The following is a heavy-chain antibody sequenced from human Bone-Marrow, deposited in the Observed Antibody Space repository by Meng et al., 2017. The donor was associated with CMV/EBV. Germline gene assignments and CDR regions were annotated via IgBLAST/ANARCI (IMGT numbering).Heavy chain of an antibody. CDR1: GYYFASYS. J-gene: IGHJ4*02. CDR3: ARDLKVVVPAAPDY. V-gene: IGHV1-18*01. CDR2: SSAYNGDT. Sequence: ASVKVSCKASGYYFASYSISWVRQAPGQGLEWMGRSSAYNGDTNYGQKFQGRVTMTTDTSTNTAYMELRSLRSDDTAVYYCARDLKVVVPAAPDYWGQGTLVTVSS. D-gene: IGHD2-2*01.